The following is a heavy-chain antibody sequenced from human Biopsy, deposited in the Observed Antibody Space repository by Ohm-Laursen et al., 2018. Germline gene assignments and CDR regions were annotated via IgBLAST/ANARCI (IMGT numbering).Heavy chain of an antibody. Sequence: ASVKVSCNTTGYTFTDDQIHWVREAPGQGLEWMGLVNPKKGDTRYAQKFQGRVTMTSDVSVATAYMELTGLTSDDTAVYFCSREQHYYSARGQGTLVTVSS. CDR1: GYTFTDDQ. D-gene: IGHD2-21*02. J-gene: IGHJ4*02. CDR3: SREQHYYSA. CDR2: VNPKKGDT. V-gene: IGHV1-2*06.